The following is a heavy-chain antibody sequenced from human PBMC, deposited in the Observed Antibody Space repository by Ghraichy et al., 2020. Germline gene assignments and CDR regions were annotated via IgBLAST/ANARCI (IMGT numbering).Heavy chain of an antibody. D-gene: IGHD6-19*01. V-gene: IGHV3-53*01. Sequence: GGSLRLSCVVSGISVSNNYMSWVRQTPGKGLEWVSVIFSDGTTFYADSVKGRFTISRDTSENTLYLQMNSLGPEDTALYYCAREKIETDSGWFDAFDIWGQGTMVTVSS. CDR3: AREKIETDSGWFDAFDI. CDR2: IFSDGTT. CDR1: GISVSNNY. J-gene: IGHJ3*02.